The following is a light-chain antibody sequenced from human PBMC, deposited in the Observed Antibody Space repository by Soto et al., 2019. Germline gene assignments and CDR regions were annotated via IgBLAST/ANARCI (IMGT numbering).Light chain of an antibody. J-gene: IGKJ1*01. CDR1: QSISSY. Sequence: DIQMTQSPSSLSASVGDTVSITCRASQSISSYLTWYQQKPGKAPKLLIYAAYNLQGGVPSRFSGSGSGTDFTLTISSLQPEDFAAYYCQLSYDMPWTFGQGTKVEIK. CDR2: AAY. CDR3: QLSYDMPWT. V-gene: IGKV1-39*01.